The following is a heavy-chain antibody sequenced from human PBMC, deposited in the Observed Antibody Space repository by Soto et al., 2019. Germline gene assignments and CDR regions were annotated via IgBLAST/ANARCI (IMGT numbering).Heavy chain of an antibody. CDR2: IFPFDSDT. CDR3: ARHDIVVVPAAQPAGSKNSYYYYGMDV. J-gene: IGHJ6*02. D-gene: IGHD2-2*01. Sequence: PGESLKISCEGAGYNFPLYWIAWVRQMPGGGLEWMGNIFPFDSDTRYSPSFEGQVTISVDKSINTAYLQWSSLKASDTAMYYCARHDIVVVPAAQPAGSKNSYYYYGMDVWGQGTTVTVSS. CDR1: GYNFPLYW. V-gene: IGHV5-51*01.